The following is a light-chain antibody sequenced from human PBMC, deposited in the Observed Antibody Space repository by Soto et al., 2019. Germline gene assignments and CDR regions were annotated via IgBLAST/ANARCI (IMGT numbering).Light chain of an antibody. CDR2: KAS. CDR3: QQYNSYSRT. CDR1: QSISSW. J-gene: IGKJ1*01. Sequence: DIQMTQSPSTLSASVGDRVTITCRASQSISSWLAWYQQKPGKAPKLLIYKASTLESGVPSRFSGSGSATEFPLTISSLQPYDFATYSCQQYNSYSRTLGQGTRLEIE. V-gene: IGKV1-5*03.